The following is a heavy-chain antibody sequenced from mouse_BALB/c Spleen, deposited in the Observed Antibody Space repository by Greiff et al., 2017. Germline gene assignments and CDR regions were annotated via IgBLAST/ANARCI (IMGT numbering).Heavy chain of an antibody. J-gene: IGHJ3*01. V-gene: IGHV2-9*02. CDR3: ARGNPLAY. Sequence: QVPLKESGPGLVAPSQSLSITCPVSGFSLTSYGVHWVRQPPGKGLEWLGVIWAGGSTNYNSALMSRLSISKDNSKRQVFLKMNSLQTDDTAMYYGARGNPLAYWGQGTLVTVSA. CDR2: IWAGGST. CDR1: GFSLTSYG.